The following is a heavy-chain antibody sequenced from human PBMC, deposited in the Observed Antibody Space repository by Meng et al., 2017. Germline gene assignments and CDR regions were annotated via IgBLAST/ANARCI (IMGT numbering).Heavy chain of an antibody. V-gene: IGHV7-4-1*02. CDR1: GYTFTSYA. J-gene: IGHJ4*02. Sequence: QGHMEQSGCELKKPGASVKVSCKASGYTFTSYAMNWGRQAPGQGLEWMGWINTNTGNPTYAQGFTGRFVFSLDTSVSTAYLQISSLKAEDTAVYYCATISPRDSSGLSFDYWGQGTLVTVSS. D-gene: IGHD3-22*01. CDR3: ATISPRDSSGLSFDY. CDR2: INTNTGNP.